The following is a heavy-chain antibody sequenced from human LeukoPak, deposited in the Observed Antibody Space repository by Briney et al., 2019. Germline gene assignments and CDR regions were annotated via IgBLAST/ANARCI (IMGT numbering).Heavy chain of an antibody. V-gene: IGHV1-69*13. J-gene: IGHJ3*02. CDR2: IIPIFGTA. Sequence: ASVKVSCKASGGTFSSYAISWVRQAPGQGLEWMGGIIPIFGTANYAQKFQGRVTITADESTSTAYMELCSLRSEDTAVYYCARARSWPRDAFDIWGQGTMVTVSS. D-gene: IGHD6-13*01. CDR1: GGTFSSYA. CDR3: ARARSWPRDAFDI.